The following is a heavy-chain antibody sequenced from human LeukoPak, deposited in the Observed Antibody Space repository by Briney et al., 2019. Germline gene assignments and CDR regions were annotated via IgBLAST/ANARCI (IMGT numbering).Heavy chain of an antibody. V-gene: IGHV3-48*03. CDR3: AELGITMIGGV. Sequence: GGSLRLSCAASGFTFSSYEMNWVRQAPGKGLEWVSYISSSGSTIYYADSVKGRFTISRDNAKHSLYLQMNSLRAEDTAVYYCAELGITMIGGVWGKGTTVTISS. CDR2: ISSSGSTI. CDR1: GFTFSSYE. J-gene: IGHJ6*04. D-gene: IGHD3-10*02.